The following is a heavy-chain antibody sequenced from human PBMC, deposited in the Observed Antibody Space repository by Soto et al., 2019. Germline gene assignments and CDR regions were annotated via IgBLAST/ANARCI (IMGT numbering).Heavy chain of an antibody. V-gene: IGHV6-1*01. CDR1: GDSVSSNSAA. CDR3: ARASLDWGTICGVGNRYYFDC. Sequence: PSQTLSLTCAISGDSVSSNSAAWNWIRQSPSRGLEWLGRTYYRSKWYNDYAVSVKSRITINPDTSKNQFSLQLNSVTPEDTAVYYCARASLDWGTICGVGNRYYFDCWGKGTLVTVSS. D-gene: IGHD3-3*01. J-gene: IGHJ4*01. CDR2: TYYRSKWYN.